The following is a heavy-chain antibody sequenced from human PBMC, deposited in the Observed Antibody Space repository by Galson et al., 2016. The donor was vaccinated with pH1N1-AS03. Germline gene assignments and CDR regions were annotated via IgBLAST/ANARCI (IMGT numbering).Heavy chain of an antibody. V-gene: IGHV1-3*03. Sequence: SVKVSCKASGYTSTSYAMHWVRQAPGQRLEWMGWINAGNGNTKYSQEFQGRVTITRDTSASTAYMELSSLRSEDMAVYYCARERAVYYDSSGYYLDYWGQGTLVTVSS. CDR2: INAGNGNT. CDR1: GYTSTSYA. D-gene: IGHD3-22*01. J-gene: IGHJ4*02. CDR3: ARERAVYYDSSGYYLDY.